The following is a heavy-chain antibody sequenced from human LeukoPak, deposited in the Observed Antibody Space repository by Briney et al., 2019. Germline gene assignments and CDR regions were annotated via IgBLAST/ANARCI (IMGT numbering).Heavy chain of an antibody. D-gene: IGHD5-18*01. V-gene: IGHV4-39*07. CDR1: GASISGSSHYF. CDR2: IYYSGIT. Sequence: SETLSLTCTVSGASISGSSHYFWGWIRQTPGKGLEWIGSIYYSGITYYTPSLKSRLTISVDTSRNQFSLKLSSVTAADTAVYYCASSSGSGYSYGRIAYWGQGTLVTVSS. J-gene: IGHJ4*02. CDR3: ASSSGSGYSYGRIAY.